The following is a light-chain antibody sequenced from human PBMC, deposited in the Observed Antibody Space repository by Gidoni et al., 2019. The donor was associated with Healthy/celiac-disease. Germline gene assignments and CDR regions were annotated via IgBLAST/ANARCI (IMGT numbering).Light chain of an antibody. CDR3: QSADSSGTFVV. V-gene: IGLV3-25*03. Sequence: SYALTQPPSASVSPGQTARITCSGDALPKQYAYWYPQKPGHAPVLVIYKDSESPSGSPERFSGSSSGTTVTVTISGVQAEDEADYYCQSADSSGTFVVFGGGTKLTVL. J-gene: IGLJ2*01. CDR1: ALPKQY. CDR2: KDS.